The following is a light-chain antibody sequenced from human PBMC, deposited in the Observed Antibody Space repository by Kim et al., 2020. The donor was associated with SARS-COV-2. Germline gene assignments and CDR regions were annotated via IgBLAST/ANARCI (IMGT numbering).Light chain of an antibody. CDR3: QHRDNWPPLT. V-gene: IGKV3-11*01. CDR2: DAS. J-gene: IGKJ5*01. CDR1: QNVGRY. Sequence: ERATPPRRARQNVGRYLAWHQHKPGQAPRLVTSDASNRATGIPARFSGSESGTDFTLTISRLEPEDFAVYFCQHRDNWPPLTFGQGKRLEI.